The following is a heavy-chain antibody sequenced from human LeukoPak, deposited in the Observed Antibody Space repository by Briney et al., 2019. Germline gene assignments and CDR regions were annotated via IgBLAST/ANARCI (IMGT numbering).Heavy chain of an antibody. D-gene: IGHD6-13*01. CDR3: ARLRAAAGTQFFDY. CDR1: GYSFTSYW. Sequence: HGESLKISCKGSGYSFTSYWIGWVRQMPGKGLEWMGIIYPGDSDTRYSPSFQGQVTTSADKSISTAYLQWSSLKASDTAMYYCARLRAAAGTQFFDYWGQGTLVTVSS. J-gene: IGHJ4*02. CDR2: IYPGDSDT. V-gene: IGHV5-51*01.